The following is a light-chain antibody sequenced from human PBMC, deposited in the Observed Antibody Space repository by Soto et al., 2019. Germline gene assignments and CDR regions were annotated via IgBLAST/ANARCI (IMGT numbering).Light chain of an antibody. J-gene: IGKJ3*01. CDR2: TAS. V-gene: IGKV1-39*01. CDR3: QQSSNTPLT. Sequence: DIQMTQSPSSLSASVGDRVTITCRASQSISSDLNWYQQKPGNAPKLLIYTASSLQSGVPSRFSGSGSGTDFTLTISSLQPEDFATYYCQQSSNTPLTFGPGTKVDIK. CDR1: QSISSD.